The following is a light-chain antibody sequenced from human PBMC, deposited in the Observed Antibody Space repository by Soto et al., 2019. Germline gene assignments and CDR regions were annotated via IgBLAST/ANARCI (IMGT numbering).Light chain of an antibody. CDR3: QQYGSSGT. J-gene: IGKJ1*01. Sequence: ETVMTQSPATLSVSPGERATLXXRASQSISSNLAWYQQKPGQAPRXLIYGASTRATGIPARFTGSGSGTDFTLTISRLEPEDFAVYYCQQYGSSGTFGQGTKVDI. CDR2: GAS. CDR1: QSISSN. V-gene: IGKV3-15*01.